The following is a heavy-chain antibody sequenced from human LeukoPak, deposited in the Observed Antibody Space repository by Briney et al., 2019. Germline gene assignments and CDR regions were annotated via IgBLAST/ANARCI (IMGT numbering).Heavy chain of an antibody. CDR3: TRNYDSSGHTTFGY. Sequence: LETLSLTCTVSGGSISTYYWSWIRQPPGKGLEWIGHIYYSGSTNYNPSLKSRVTIAVDTSKNHFSLKLSSVTAADTAVYYCTRNYDSSGHTTFGYWGRGTLVTVSS. D-gene: IGHD3-22*01. CDR2: IYYSGST. J-gene: IGHJ4*02. V-gene: IGHV4-59*01. CDR1: GGSISTYY.